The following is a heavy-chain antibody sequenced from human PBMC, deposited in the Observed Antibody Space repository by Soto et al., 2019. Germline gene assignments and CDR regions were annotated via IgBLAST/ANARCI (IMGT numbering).Heavy chain of an antibody. D-gene: IGHD1-1*01. CDR2: ISAHNGNT. CDR1: GYDFTTYG. Sequence: QVHLVQSGAEVKKPGASVKVSCKGSGYDFTTYGITWVRQAPGQGLEWMAWISAHNGNTDYAEKLQGRVTVTRDTSTSTAYMELRSLRSDDTAVYYCARRRYGDYWGKGDLVTVSS. CDR3: ARRRYGDY. V-gene: IGHV1-18*01. J-gene: IGHJ4*02.